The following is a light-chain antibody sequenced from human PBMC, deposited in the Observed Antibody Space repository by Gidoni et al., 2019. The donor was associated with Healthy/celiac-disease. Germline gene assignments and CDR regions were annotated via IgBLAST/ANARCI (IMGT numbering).Light chain of an antibody. CDR1: QSVSSSS. Sequence: EIVLTQSPGTLSLSPGERATLSCRASQSVSSSSLAWYQQKPGQAPRLLIYGASSRATGIPDRFSGSGSGTDFTLTISRLEPEDFAVYYCQQYGSSPRTFXXXTKVEIK. CDR2: GAS. CDR3: QQYGSSPRT. V-gene: IGKV3-20*01. J-gene: IGKJ1*01.